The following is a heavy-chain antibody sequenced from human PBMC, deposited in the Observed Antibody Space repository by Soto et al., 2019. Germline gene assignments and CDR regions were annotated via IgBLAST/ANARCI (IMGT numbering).Heavy chain of an antibody. CDR3: AKVKDIVVVPAALFDY. V-gene: IGHV3-23*01. CDR1: GFTFSSYA. D-gene: IGHD2-2*01. Sequence: GGSLRLSCAASGFTFSSYAMSWVHQAPGKGLEWVSAISGSGGSTYYADSVKGRFTISRDNSKNTLYLQMNSLRAEDTAVYYCAKVKDIVVVPAALFDYWGQGTLVTVSS. CDR2: ISGSGGST. J-gene: IGHJ4*02.